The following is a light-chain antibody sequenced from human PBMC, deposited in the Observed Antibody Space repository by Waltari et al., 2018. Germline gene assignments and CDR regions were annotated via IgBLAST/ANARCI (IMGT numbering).Light chain of an antibody. V-gene: IGLV3-21*03. CDR2: DST. J-gene: IGLJ2*01. CDR1: TMRDKT. Sequence: SYVLTQPPSVSVAPGKTARICCAGQTMRDKTVHWYQQKPGQAPVVVIYDSTVRPSGIPDRFSGSDPATLTIARVEAGDEADYYCQVWDDTRDQPVFGGGTRLTVL. CDR3: QVWDDTRDQPV.